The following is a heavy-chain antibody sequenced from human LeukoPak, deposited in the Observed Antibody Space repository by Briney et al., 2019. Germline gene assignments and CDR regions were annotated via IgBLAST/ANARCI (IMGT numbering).Heavy chain of an antibody. J-gene: IGHJ4*02. CDR1: GFTFSSYA. Sequence: GGSLRLSCAASGFTFSSYAMSWVRQAPGKGLEWVSAISGSGGSTYYADSVKGRFTISRDNSKNTLYLQMNSLRAEDTAVYYCAKGSLIGSSWYVWNYWGQGTLDTVSS. CDR2: ISGSGGST. V-gene: IGHV3-23*01. CDR3: AKGSLIGSSWYVWNY. D-gene: IGHD6-13*01.